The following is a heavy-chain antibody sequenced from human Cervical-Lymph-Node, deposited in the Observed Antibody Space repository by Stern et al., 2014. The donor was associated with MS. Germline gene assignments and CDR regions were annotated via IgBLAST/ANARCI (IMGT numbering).Heavy chain of an antibody. V-gene: IGHV5-51*01. CDR3: ATHPVGP. CDR2: IYPGDSDT. CDR1: GYNFTNQW. J-gene: IGHJ5*02. Sequence: QLVQSGAEVKKPGESLKISCKTSGYNFTNQWIAWVRQRPGKGLEFMGIIYPGDSDTRYHPSFQGHVTISADKSNNTAYLQWRSLKASDTAMYYCATHPVGPWGQGTLVTVSS.